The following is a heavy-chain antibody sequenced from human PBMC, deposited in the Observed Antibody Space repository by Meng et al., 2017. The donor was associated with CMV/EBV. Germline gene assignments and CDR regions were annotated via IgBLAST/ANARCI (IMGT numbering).Heavy chain of an antibody. V-gene: IGHV3-30*02. CDR1: GSTFSSYG. Sequence: GESLKISCAASGSTFSSYGMHWVRQAPGKGLEWVAFIRYDGSNKYYADSVKGRFTISRDNSKNTLYLQMNSLRAEDTAVYYCAKDGTIFGAYYYYYGMDVWGQGTTVTVSS. D-gene: IGHD3-3*01. CDR3: AKDGTIFGAYYYYYGMDV. CDR2: IRYDGSNK. J-gene: IGHJ6*02.